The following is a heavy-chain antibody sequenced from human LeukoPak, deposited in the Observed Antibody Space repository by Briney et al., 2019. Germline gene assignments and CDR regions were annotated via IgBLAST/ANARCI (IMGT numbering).Heavy chain of an antibody. CDR2: ISSSSSTI. V-gene: IGHV3-48*02. D-gene: IGHD6-6*01. Sequence: GGSLRLSCAASGFTFSYYSMNWVRQAPGKRLEWVSYISSSSSTIYYADSVKGRFTITRDNAKNSQFLQMNSLRDEDTAVYYCARASTITVRPGGYYHYYMDVWGKGTTVTVSS. CDR1: GFTFSYYS. CDR3: ARASTITVRPGGYYHYYMDV. J-gene: IGHJ6*03.